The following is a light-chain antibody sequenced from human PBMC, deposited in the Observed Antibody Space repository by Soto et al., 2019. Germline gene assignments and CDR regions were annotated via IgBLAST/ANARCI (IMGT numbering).Light chain of an antibody. Sequence: SPSTLSGSVGDRVTITCRVSPAISSWLAWYQQKPGKAPKLLIYKASTLKSGVPSRFSGSGSGTEFTLTISSLQPDDFATYYCQHYNSYSEAFGQGTKVDIK. CDR2: KAS. CDR1: PAISSW. V-gene: IGKV1-5*03. J-gene: IGKJ1*01. CDR3: QHYNSYSEA.